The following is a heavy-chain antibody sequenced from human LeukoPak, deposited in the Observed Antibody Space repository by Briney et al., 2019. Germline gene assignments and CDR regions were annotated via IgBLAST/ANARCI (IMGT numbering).Heavy chain of an antibody. J-gene: IGHJ4*02. V-gene: IGHV3-23*01. CDR3: AKARGSSAYEQFDY. CDR2: ISTSGRAT. CDR1: GXAFSTYA. D-gene: IGHD5-12*01. Sequence: PGGSLRLSCAASGXAFSTYAMTWVRQAPEKGLQWVSTISTSGRATYYADSVEGRFTISRDNSKNTLYLQMNSLRADDTAVYYCAKARGSSAYEQFDYWGQGTQVTVSP.